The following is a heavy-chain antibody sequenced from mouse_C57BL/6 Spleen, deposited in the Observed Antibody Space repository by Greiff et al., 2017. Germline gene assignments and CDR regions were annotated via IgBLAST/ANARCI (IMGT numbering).Heavy chain of an antibody. D-gene: IGHD5-5*01. J-gene: IGHJ3*01. Sequence: QVQLKESGAELVRPGASVTLSCKASGYTFTDYEMHWVKQTPVHGLEWIGAIDPETGGTAYNQKFKGKAILTADTSSSTAYMELRSLTSEDSAVYYCTRSLPFLTYWGQGTLVTVSA. CDR3: TRSLPFLTY. V-gene: IGHV1-15*01. CDR1: GYTFTDYE. CDR2: IDPETGGT.